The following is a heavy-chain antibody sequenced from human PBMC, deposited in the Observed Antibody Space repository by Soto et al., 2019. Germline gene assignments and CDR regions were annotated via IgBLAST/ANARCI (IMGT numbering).Heavy chain of an antibody. J-gene: IGHJ4*02. V-gene: IGHV3-15*07. CDR1: GFTFSNAW. CDR2: IKSKTDGGTT. CDR3: TTESPDFWSGYYTLDY. Sequence: GGSLRLSCAASGFTFSNAWMNWVRQAPGKGLEWVGRIKSKTDGGTTDDAAPVKGRFANSRDESKNTLYLQMNSLKTEDTAVYYCTTESPDFWSGYYTLDYWGQGTLVTVSS. D-gene: IGHD3-3*01.